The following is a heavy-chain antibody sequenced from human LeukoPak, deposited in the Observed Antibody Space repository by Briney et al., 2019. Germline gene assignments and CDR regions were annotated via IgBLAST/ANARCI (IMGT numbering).Heavy chain of an antibody. CDR2: MSVNGVNK. CDR3: VRESCSGGSCTYDPFDI. J-gene: IGHJ3*02. Sequence: PGGSLRLSCVASGFSFSSYSIHRVRRVPGKGLEWVAVMSVNGVNKYYADSVRGRFTVSRDISKNTQFLQMNSLRFEDTTVYFCVRESCSGGSCTYDPFDIWGHGTMVTVST. D-gene: IGHD2-15*01. V-gene: IGHV3-30-3*01. CDR1: GFSFSSYS.